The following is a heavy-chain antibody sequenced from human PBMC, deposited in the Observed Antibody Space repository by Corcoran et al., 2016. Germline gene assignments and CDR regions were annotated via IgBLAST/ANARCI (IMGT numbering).Heavy chain of an antibody. CDR3: ARISYYDFWSGYSGRNWFDP. CDR2: ISAYNGNT. J-gene: IGHJ5*02. CDR1: GYTFTSYG. D-gene: IGHD3-3*01. Sequence: QVQLVQSGAEVKKPGASVKVSCKASGYTFTSYGISWVRQAPGQGLEWMGWISAYNGNTNYAQQLQGRVTMTTDTSTSTAYMELRSLRSDDTAVYYGARISYYDFWSGYSGRNWFDPWGQGTLVTVSS. V-gene: IGHV1-18*01.